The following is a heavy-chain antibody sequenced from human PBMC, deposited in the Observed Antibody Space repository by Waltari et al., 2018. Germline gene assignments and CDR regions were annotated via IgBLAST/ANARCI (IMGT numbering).Heavy chain of an antibody. V-gene: IGHV4-38-2*02. CDR2: IYYSGTT. J-gene: IGHJ3*02. D-gene: IGHD3-22*01. Sequence: QVQLQESGPGLVKPSETLSLTCGVAAYSINSGYYWGWIRQSPGKGLEWIGSIYYSGTTYYNPALKVRVTLSVDTASKQFSLKLTSGSGAVSGVYYCARDRHYYEKSYGGRRDSFDIWGQGTLVTVSS. CDR3: ARDRHYYEKSYGGRRDSFDI. CDR1: AYSINSGYY.